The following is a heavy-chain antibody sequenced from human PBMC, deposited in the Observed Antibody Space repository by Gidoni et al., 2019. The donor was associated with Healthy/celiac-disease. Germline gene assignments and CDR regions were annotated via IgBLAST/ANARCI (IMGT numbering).Heavy chain of an antibody. J-gene: IGHJ4*02. CDR2: ISGSGGST. CDR1: GFTFSSYA. V-gene: IGHV3-23*01. CDR3: AKGKAIYCSGGSCLLPNY. Sequence: EVQLLESGGGLVQPGGSLRLSCAASGFTFSSYAMSWVRQAPGKGLEWVSAISGSGGSTYYADSVKGRFTISRDNSKNTLYLQMNSLRAEDTAVYYCAKGKAIYCSGGSCLLPNYWGQGTLVTVSS. D-gene: IGHD2-15*01.